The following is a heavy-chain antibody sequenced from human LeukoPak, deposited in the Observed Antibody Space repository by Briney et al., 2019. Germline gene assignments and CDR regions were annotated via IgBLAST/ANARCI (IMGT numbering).Heavy chain of an antibody. Sequence: GGPLRLSCAPCGFTFSNVWMSWVGQAPGKGVEWFVRIKSKADGGTTDYAAPVNGRFTNSRDDPINMVYLQMNSLKSEDTEVYYCTSDLEWELLDYWGQGTLVTVSS. D-gene: IGHD1-26*01. J-gene: IGHJ4*02. CDR1: GFTFSNVW. CDR3: TSDLEWELLDY. V-gene: IGHV3-15*01. CDR2: IKSKADGGTT.